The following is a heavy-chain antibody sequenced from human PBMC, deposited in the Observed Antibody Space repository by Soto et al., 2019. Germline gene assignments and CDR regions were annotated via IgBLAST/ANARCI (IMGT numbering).Heavy chain of an antibody. CDR2: ISGSSTTI. Sequence: EVRLVESGGGLVQPGGSLRLSCAASGFTFSNYNMNWVRQAQGKGLEWVSYISGSSTTIDSADSVKGRFTISRDNAKNSLYQQLNSLRVEDTAVYYCARGRSHYYDTSGYSDYWGQGTLVTVSS. V-gene: IGHV3-48*01. CDR1: GFTFSNYN. CDR3: ARGRSHYYDTSGYSDY. J-gene: IGHJ4*02. D-gene: IGHD3-22*01.